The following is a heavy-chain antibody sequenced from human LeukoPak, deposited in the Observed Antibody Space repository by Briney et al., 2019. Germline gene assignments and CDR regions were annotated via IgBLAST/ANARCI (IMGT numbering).Heavy chain of an antibody. V-gene: IGHV3-23*01. CDR2: ISGSGGST. D-gene: IGHD3-9*01. J-gene: IGHJ4*02. CDR1: GFTFSSYA. CDR3: AKPGGPYYDILTGYYSFDY. Sequence: PGGSLRLSCAASGFTFSSYAMSWVRQAPGKGLEWVSAISGSGGSTYYADSVKGRFTISRDNSKNTLYLQMNSLRAEDTAVYYCAKPGGPYYDILTGYYSFDYWGQGTLVTVSS.